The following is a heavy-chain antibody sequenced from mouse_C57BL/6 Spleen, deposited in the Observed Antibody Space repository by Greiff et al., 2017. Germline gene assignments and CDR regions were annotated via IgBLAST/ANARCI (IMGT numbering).Heavy chain of an antibody. D-gene: IGHD1-1*01. CDR3: ARRTVVADWYFDV. V-gene: IGHV1-26*01. CDR2: INPNNGGT. CDR1: GYTFTDYY. Sequence: EVKLQQSGPELVKPGASVKISCKASGYTFTDYYMNWVKQSHGKSLDWIGDINPNNGGTSYNQKFKGKATLTVDKSSSTAYMELRSLTSEDSAVYYCARRTVVADWYFDVWGTGTTVTVSS. J-gene: IGHJ1*03.